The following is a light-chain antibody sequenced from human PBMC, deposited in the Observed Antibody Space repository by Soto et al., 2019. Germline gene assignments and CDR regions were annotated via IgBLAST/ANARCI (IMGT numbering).Light chain of an antibody. CDR2: DVS. CDR1: SSDVGGYNY. Sequence: LTQPRSVSGSPGQSVTISCTGTSSDVGGYNYVSWYQQHPGKAPKLMIYDVSKRPSGVPDRFSGSKSGNTASLTISGLQAEDEADYYCCSYAGSYNVVFGGGTKLTVL. J-gene: IGLJ2*01. CDR3: CSYAGSYNVV. V-gene: IGLV2-11*01.